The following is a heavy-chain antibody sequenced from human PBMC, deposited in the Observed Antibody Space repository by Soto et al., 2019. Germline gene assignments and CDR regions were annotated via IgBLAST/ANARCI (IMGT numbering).Heavy chain of an antibody. CDR1: GFTFSSYA. Sequence: GGSLRLSCAASGFTFSSYAMSWVRQAPGKGLEWVSAISGSGASTYYADSVKGRFTISRDNSKNTLYLQMNSLRAEDTAVYYCAKVYAELLDPYFDYWGQGTLVTVSS. J-gene: IGHJ4*02. CDR3: AKVYAELLDPYFDY. D-gene: IGHD1-26*01. CDR2: ISGSGAST. V-gene: IGHV3-23*01.